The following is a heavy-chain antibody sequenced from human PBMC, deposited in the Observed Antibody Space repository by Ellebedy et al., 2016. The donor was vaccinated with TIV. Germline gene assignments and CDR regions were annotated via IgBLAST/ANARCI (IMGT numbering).Heavy chain of an antibody. Sequence: GESLKISXAASGFTFRADWMHWVRQAPGKGLEWVSRINPDASSTTYADSVKGRFTISRDNAKNTLYLQMHSLRAEDTAVYYCVRARPYCGGDCFSFGNWGQGSLVTVSS. CDR2: INPDASST. J-gene: IGHJ4*02. CDR1: GFTFRADW. V-gene: IGHV3-74*01. CDR3: VRARPYCGGDCFSFGN. D-gene: IGHD2-21*02.